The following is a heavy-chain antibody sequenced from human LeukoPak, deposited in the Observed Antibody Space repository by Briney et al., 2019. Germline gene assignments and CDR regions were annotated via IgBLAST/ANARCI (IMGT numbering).Heavy chain of an antibody. CDR2: IYPGDSDT. D-gene: IGHD6-13*01. CDR3: ARRGSSSWTNGLGGNWFDP. CDR1: GYSFTSYW. J-gene: IGHJ5*02. Sequence: PGESLKISCKGSGYSFTSYWIGWVRQMPGKGLEWMGIIYPGDSDTRYSPSFQGQVTISADKSISTAYLQWSSLKASDTAMYYCARRGSSSWTNGLGGNWFDPWGQGTLVTVSS. V-gene: IGHV5-51*03.